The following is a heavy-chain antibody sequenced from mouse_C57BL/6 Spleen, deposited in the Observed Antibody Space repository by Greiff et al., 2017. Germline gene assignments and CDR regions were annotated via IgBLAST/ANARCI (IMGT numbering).Heavy chain of an antibody. CDR3: AAIGYFDV. Sequence: EVTVVESGGGLVKPGGSLKLSCAASGFTFSDYGMHWVRQAPEKGLEWVAYISSGSSTIYYADTVKGRFTISRDNAKNTLFLQMTSLRSEDTAMYYCAAIGYFDVWGTGTTVTVSS. CDR1: GFTFSDYG. CDR2: ISSGSSTI. V-gene: IGHV5-17*01. J-gene: IGHJ1*03.